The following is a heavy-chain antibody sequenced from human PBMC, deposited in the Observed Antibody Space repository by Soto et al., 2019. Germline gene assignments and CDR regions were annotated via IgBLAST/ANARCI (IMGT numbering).Heavy chain of an antibody. J-gene: IGHJ6*02. Sequence: LRLSCAASGFTLSNHDIHWVRQAPGKGLEWVSSISGGAVYINYADSVKGRFTISRDNGKNLVYLEMNSLRAEDAAVYYCTKWDVWGQGATVTVSS. V-gene: IGHV3-21*03. CDR1: GFTLSNHD. CDR2: ISGGAVYI. CDR3: TKWDV.